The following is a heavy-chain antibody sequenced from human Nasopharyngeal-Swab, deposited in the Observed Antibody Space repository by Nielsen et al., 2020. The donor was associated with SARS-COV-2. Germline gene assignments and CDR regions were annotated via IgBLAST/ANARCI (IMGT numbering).Heavy chain of an antibody. CDR3: ARVYYYYYYMDV. CDR1: GGSISSGDYY. Sequence: SETLSLTCTVSGGSISSGDYYRSWIRQPPGKGLEWIGYIYYSGSTYYNPSLKSRVTISVDTSKNQFSLKLSSVTAADTAVYYCARVYYYYYYMDVWGKGTTVTVSS. CDR2: IYYSGST. J-gene: IGHJ6*03. V-gene: IGHV4-30-4*01.